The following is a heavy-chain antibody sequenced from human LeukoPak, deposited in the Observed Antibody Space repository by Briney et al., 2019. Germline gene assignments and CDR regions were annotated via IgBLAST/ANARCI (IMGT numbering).Heavy chain of an antibody. D-gene: IGHD2-15*01. CDR3: ARGGGRDAFDI. J-gene: IGHJ3*02. V-gene: IGHV4-39*07. Sequence: PSETLSLTCTVSGGSISSSSYYWGWIRQPPGKGLEWIGSIYYSGSTYYNPSLKSRVTISVDTSKNQFSLKLSSVTAADTAVYHCARGGGRDAFDIWGQGTMVTVSS. CDR2: IYYSGST. CDR1: GGSISSSSYY.